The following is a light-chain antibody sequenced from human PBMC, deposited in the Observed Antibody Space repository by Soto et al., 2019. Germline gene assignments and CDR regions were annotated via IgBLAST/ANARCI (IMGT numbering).Light chain of an antibody. Sequence: QSALTQPASVSGSPGQSITISCTGTSSDVGSHNLVSWYQQHPGQAPKLMIYEVSKRPLGVSARFSASKSGTTASLTISGLQAEDEDDYYCSSYGGSRDVFGGGTQLTVL. CDR2: EVS. CDR3: SSYGGSRDV. V-gene: IGLV2-23*02. J-gene: IGLJ7*01. CDR1: SSDVGSHNL.